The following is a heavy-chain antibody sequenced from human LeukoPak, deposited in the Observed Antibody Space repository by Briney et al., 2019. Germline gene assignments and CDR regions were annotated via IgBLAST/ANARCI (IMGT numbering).Heavy chain of an antibody. J-gene: IGHJ5*02. CDR2: FDPEDGET. CDR1: GYTLTELS. Sequence: VASVKVSCKVSGYTLTELSMHWVRQAPGKGLEWMGGFDPEDGETIYAQKFQGRVTMTEDTSTDTAYMELSSLRSEDTAVYYCATVPIPAPPDYNWFDPWGQGTLVTVSS. CDR3: ATVPIPAPPDYNWFDP. D-gene: IGHD2-2*01. V-gene: IGHV1-24*01.